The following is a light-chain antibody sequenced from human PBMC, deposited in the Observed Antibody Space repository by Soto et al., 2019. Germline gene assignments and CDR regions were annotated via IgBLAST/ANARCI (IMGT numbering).Light chain of an antibody. CDR2: DAS. Sequence: EIVLTQSPATLSLSPGERATLSCRASQSISSYLAWYQQKPGQAPRLLISDASNRATGIPARFSGSGSGTDFSLTISSLEPEDFAIYYCQQRSNWPRTFGQGTTLALK. J-gene: IGKJ2*01. V-gene: IGKV3-11*01. CDR1: QSISSY. CDR3: QQRSNWPRT.